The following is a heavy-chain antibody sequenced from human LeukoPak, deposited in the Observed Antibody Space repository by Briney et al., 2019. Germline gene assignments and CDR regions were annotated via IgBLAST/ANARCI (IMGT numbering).Heavy chain of an antibody. Sequence: ASVKVSCKASGYTFTSYGITWVRQAPGQGLEWMGRIIPILGIANYAQKFQGRVTITADKSTSTAYMDLSSLRSEDTAVYYCARDLPPYYFDYWGQGTLVAVSS. CDR3: ARDLPPYYFDY. CDR2: IIPILGIA. CDR1: GYTFTSYG. V-gene: IGHV1-69*04. J-gene: IGHJ4*02.